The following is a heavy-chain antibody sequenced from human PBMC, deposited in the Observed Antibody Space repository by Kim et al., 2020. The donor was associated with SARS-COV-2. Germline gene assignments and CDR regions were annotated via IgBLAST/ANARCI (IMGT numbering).Heavy chain of an antibody. CDR3: ARGNNGAFDL. CDR2: GNT. J-gene: IGHJ3*01. Sequence: GNTEYSQIVQDRVTFTSETSATTAYMELSSLRSEDTAVYYCARGNNGAFDLWGQGTMVTVSS. D-gene: IGHD1-1*01. V-gene: IGHV1-3*01.